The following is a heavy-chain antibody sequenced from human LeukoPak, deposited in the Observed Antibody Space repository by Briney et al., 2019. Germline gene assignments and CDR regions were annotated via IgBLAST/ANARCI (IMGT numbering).Heavy chain of an antibody. V-gene: IGHV4-39*07. D-gene: IGHD4-17*01. Sequence: PSETLSLTCSVSGASISITNYYWGWVRQPPGKGLEWIGSVYYTGSTYNSPSLKGRVTVSVDTSKNQFSLELSSVTAADTAVYYCARRPTVTTFFDYWGQGTLVTVSS. J-gene: IGHJ4*02. CDR2: VYYTGST. CDR3: ARRPTVTTFFDY. CDR1: GASISITNYY.